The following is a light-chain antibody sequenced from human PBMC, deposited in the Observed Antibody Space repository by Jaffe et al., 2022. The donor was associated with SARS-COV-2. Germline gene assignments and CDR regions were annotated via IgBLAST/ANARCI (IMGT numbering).Light chain of an antibody. CDR2: DAS. Sequence: EIVLTQSPATLSLSPGERATLSCRASQSISIYLAWYQQKPGQTPRLIIYDASKRATGIPARFSGSGSGTDFTLTINSLEPEDFAVYYCQQRDSWPLSFGGGTKVDIK. V-gene: IGKV3-11*01. J-gene: IGKJ4*01. CDR1: QSISIY. CDR3: QQRDSWPLS.